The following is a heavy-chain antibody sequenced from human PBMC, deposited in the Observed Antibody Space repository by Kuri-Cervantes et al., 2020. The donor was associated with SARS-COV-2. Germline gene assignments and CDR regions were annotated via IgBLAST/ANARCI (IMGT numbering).Heavy chain of an antibody. CDR1: GFTFSRYA. D-gene: IGHD3-3*01. CDR2: ISYDGTNK. J-gene: IGHJ3*02. Sequence: GGSLRLSCAASGFTFSRYAMHWVRQAPGKGLEWVAVISYDGTNKGYTASGKGRFTISRDNSKNTLYLQMNSLRAEDTAVYYCAKEFLGKYDFWSGYRDAFDIWGQGTMVTVSS. V-gene: IGHV3-30-3*01. CDR3: AKEFLGKYDFWSGYRDAFDI.